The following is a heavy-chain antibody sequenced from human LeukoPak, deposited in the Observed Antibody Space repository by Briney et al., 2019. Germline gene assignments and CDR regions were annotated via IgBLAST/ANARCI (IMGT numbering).Heavy chain of an antibody. Sequence: GGSLRLSCAASGFTFDGYAMQWVRQAPGKGLEWVSLISGTGGSTYYADSVKGRFTISRDNSKNSLYLQMNSLRTEDTALYYCAKHFGRGSCSTFDIWGQGTMVTVSS. CDR2: ISGTGGST. CDR3: AKHFGRGSCSTFDI. CDR1: GFTFDGYA. D-gene: IGHD1-26*01. J-gene: IGHJ3*02. V-gene: IGHV3-43*02.